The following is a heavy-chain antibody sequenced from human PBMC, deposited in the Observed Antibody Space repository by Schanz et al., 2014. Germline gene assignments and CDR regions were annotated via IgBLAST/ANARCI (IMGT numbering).Heavy chain of an antibody. V-gene: IGHV1-2*04. Sequence: QGQLVQSGAEVKKPGASLKVSCKASGYTFSDYYIHWVRQAPGQGLEWMGWINPNTGGTNFAQKFQGWVTVTRDTSISTVYMELTRVTYEDTAVYYCARDDRAYCDGMDVWGQGTTVTVSS. CDR1: GYTFSDYY. J-gene: IGHJ6*02. D-gene: IGHD3-22*01. CDR3: ARDDRAYCDGMDV. CDR2: INPNTGGT.